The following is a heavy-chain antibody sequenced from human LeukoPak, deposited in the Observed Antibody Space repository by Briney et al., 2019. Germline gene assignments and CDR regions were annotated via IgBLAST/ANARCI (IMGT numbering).Heavy chain of an antibody. J-gene: IGHJ5*02. V-gene: IGHV3-30*02. D-gene: IGHD6-13*01. CDR2: IRYDGSNK. Sequence: GGSLRLSCAASGFTFSSYGMHWVRQAPGKGLEWAAFIRYDGSNKYYADSVKGRFTISRDNSKNTLYLQMNSLRAEDTAVYYCANIGGIAAAGTEAWGQGTLVTVSS. CDR1: GFTFSSYG. CDR3: ANIGGIAAAGTEA.